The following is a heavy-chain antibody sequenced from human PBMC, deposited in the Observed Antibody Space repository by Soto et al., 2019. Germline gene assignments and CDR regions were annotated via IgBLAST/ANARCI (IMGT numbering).Heavy chain of an antibody. Sequence: SETLSLTCTVSGGSVSSGSYYGSWIRQPPGKGLEWIGYIYYSGSTNYNPSLKSRATISVDTSKNQSSLKLSSVTAAETAVYYCARAQNYDSSGYYFWGQGTLVTVS. V-gene: IGHV4-61*01. CDR3: ARAQNYDSSGYYF. D-gene: IGHD3-22*01. J-gene: IGHJ4*02. CDR1: GGSVSSGSYY. CDR2: IYYSGST.